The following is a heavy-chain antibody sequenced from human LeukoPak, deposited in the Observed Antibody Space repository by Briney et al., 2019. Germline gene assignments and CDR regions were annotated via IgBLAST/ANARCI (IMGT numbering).Heavy chain of an antibody. J-gene: IGHJ4*02. D-gene: IGHD3-22*01. CDR3: VTADSSGRIDY. CDR2: INHSGST. CDR1: GGSFSGYY. Sequence: PSETLSLTCAVYGGSFSGYYWSWIRQPPGKGLEWIGEINHSGSTNYNPSLKSRVTISVDTSKNQFSLKLSSVTAADTAVYYCVTADSSGRIDYWGQGTLVTVSS. V-gene: IGHV4-34*01.